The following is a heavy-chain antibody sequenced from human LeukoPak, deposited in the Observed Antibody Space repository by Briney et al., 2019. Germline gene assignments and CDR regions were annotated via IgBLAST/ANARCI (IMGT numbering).Heavy chain of an antibody. D-gene: IGHD6-13*01. CDR1: GSTFSSYE. V-gene: IGHV3-48*03. CDR3: ARNLSAAGTWYYYYYGMDV. CDR2: ISSSGSTI. Sequence: PGGSLRLSCAASGSTFSSYEMNWVRQAPGKWLEWVSYISSSGSTINYADSVKGRFTISRDNAKNSLYLQMNSLRAEDTAVYYCARNLSAAGTWYYYYYGMDVWGKGTTVTVSS. J-gene: IGHJ6*04.